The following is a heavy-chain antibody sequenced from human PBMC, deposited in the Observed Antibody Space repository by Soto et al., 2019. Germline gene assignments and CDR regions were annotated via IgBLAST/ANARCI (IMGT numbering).Heavy chain of an antibody. D-gene: IGHD3-10*01. CDR1: GGSISSGGYF. CDR3: AGDILLWFGELPPRAHDAFDI. J-gene: IGHJ3*02. CDR2: INYSGST. V-gene: IGHV4-31*02. Sequence: LCGGSISSGGYFWSWIRQHPGKGLEWIGDINYSGSTYSNPSLKSRVTISVDTSKNQFSLKLSSVTAADTAVYYCAGDILLWFGELPPRAHDAFDIWGQGTMVTVSS.